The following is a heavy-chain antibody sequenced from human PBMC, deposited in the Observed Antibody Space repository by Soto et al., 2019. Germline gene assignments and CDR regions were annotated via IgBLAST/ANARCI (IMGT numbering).Heavy chain of an antibody. CDR1: GFTFSDHY. CDR3: ARDRIAVTAPDTLDAFDI. V-gene: IGHV3-11*01. Sequence: GGSLRLSCEASGFTFSDHYMNWIRQAPGERLEWISYISDSGNTMYYGDSVRGRFTVSRDNAKNSLFLQMNSLRAEDTAVYFCARDRIAVTAPDTLDAFDIWGQGTMVTVSS. D-gene: IGHD6-19*01. J-gene: IGHJ3*02. CDR2: ISDSGNTM.